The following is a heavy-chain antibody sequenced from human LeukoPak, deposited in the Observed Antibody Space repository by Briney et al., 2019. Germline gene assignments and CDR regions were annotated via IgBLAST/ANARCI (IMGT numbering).Heavy chain of an antibody. Sequence: ASVKVSCKASGGTFSSYAISWVRQAPGQGLEWMGGIIPIFGTANYAQKFQGRLTIIADDSSSTAYMELRSLTSDDTAVYYCARGSASNWPVDYWGQGTLVTVS. CDR3: ARGSASNWPVDY. D-gene: IGHD6-13*01. V-gene: IGHV1-69*01. J-gene: IGHJ4*02. CDR1: GGTFSSYA. CDR2: IIPIFGTA.